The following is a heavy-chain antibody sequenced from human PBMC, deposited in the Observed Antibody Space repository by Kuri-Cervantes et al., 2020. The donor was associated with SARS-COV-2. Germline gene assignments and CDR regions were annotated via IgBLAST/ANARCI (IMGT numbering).Heavy chain of an antibody. CDR3: ARVVGYSSSWYYFDY. J-gene: IGHJ4*02. CDR2: IYSGGST. CDR1: GFTVSSNY. D-gene: IGHD6-13*01. V-gene: IGHV3-53*01. Sequence: LSLTCAASGFTVSSNYISWVRQAPGKGLEWVSVIYSGGSTYYADSVKGRFTISRDNSKNTLYLQMNSLRAEDTAVYYCARVVGYSSSWYYFDYWGQGTLVTVSS.